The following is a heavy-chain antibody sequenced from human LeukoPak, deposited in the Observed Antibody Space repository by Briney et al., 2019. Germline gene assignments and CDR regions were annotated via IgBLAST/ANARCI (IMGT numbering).Heavy chain of an antibody. D-gene: IGHD4-17*01. V-gene: IGHV4-34*01. J-gene: IGHJ4*02. CDR1: GGSFSGYY. CDR3: ARSLRDYGGRVYYFDY. Sequence: NPSETLSLTCAVYGGSFSGYYWSRIRQPPGKGLEWIGEINHSGSTNYNPSLKSRVTISVDTSKNQFSLKLSSVTAADTAVYYCARSLRDYGGRVYYFDYWGQGTLVTVSS. CDR2: INHSGST.